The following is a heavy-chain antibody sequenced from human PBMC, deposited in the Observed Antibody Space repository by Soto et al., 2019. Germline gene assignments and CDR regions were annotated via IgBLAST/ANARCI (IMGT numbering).Heavy chain of an antibody. J-gene: IGHJ4*02. D-gene: IGHD3-22*01. V-gene: IGHV3-74*01. CDR3: ARDFLDYYDSSGYYEHTELFDY. Sequence: GGSLRLSCAASGFTFSSYWMHWVRQAPGKGLVWVSRINSDGSSTSYADYVKGRFTISRDNAKNTLYQQMNSLRAEDTAVYYGARDFLDYYDSSGYYEHTELFDYWGQGTLVTVSS. CDR2: INSDGSST. CDR1: GFTFSSYW.